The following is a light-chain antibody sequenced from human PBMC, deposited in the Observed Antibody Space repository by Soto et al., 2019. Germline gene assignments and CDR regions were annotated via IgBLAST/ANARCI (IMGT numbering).Light chain of an antibody. Sequence: DIQMTQSPSTLSASEGDRVTITCRASESIGNWLAWYQQKSGKAPNLLIHEASNLEDGVPSRFSGSGSGTEFTLTISSLHPDDFATYYCQQYNSYSPLTFGGGTKVDI. CDR1: ESIGNW. CDR2: EAS. V-gene: IGKV1-5*03. J-gene: IGKJ4*01. CDR3: QQYNSYSPLT.